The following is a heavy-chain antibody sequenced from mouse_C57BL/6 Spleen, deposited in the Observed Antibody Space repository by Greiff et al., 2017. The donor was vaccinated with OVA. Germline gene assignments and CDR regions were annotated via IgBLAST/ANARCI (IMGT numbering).Heavy chain of an antibody. CDR3: ASYSLYWYFDV. V-gene: IGHV3-6*01. CDR1: GYSITSGYY. J-gene: IGHJ1*03. Sequence: EVHLVESGPGLVKPSQSLSLTCSVTGYSITSGYYWNWIRQFPGNKLEWMGYISYDGSNNYNPSLKNRISITRDTSKNQFFLKLNSVTTEDTATYYCASYSLYWYFDVWGTGTTVTVSS. D-gene: IGHD2-12*01. CDR2: ISYDGSN.